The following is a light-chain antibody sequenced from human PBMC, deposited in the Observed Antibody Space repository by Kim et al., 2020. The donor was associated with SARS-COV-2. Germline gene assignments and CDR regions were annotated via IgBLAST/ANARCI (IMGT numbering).Light chain of an antibody. J-gene: IGKJ2*01. Sequence: ETVMTQSPATLSLSPGETATLSCRASQSVSTNLAWYQHKPGQAPRLLIYGAFTRATGIPARVSGSGSGTEFTLTISSLQSGDVTVYYCQQYNDWPQYTFGQGTNLEI. CDR1: QSVSTN. CDR3: QQYNDWPQYT. V-gene: IGKV3-15*01. CDR2: GAF.